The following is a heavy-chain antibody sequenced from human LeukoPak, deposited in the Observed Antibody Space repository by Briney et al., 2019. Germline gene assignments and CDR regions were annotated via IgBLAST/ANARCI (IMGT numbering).Heavy chain of an antibody. Sequence: GGSLRLSCAASGFTFSRYAMHWVRRAPGKGLEWVAVTSPDGNEKYYADSVKGRFTISRDNSKNTVFLQMNSLSTEDTAVYSCFTGSAYYYDSWGQGTLVTVSS. CDR3: FTGSAYYYDS. CDR1: GFTFSRYA. J-gene: IGHJ5*01. D-gene: IGHD3-22*01. V-gene: IGHV3-30*01. CDR2: TSPDGNEK.